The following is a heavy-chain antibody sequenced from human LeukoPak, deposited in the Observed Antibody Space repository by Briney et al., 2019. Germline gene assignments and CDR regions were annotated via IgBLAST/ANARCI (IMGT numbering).Heavy chain of an antibody. V-gene: IGHV3-73*01. Sequence: PGGSLKLSCAASGFTFSGSAMHWVRQASGKGLEWVGRIRSKANSYATAYAASVKGRFTISRDDSKNTAYPQMNSLKTEDTAVYYCTLILATASDTDYWGQGTLVTVSS. D-gene: IGHD2-21*02. CDR1: GFTFSGSA. J-gene: IGHJ4*02. CDR3: TLILATASDTDY. CDR2: IRSKANSYAT.